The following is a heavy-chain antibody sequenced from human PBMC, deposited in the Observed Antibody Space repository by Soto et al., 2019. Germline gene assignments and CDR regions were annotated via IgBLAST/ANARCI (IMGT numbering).Heavy chain of an antibody. CDR3: ARGVGSGSYYNHYNWFDP. CDR2: INVYNGNT. J-gene: IGHJ5*02. Sequence: QVQLLQSGGEVKKPGASVKVPCKASGYTFTNYGISWVRQAPGQGLEWMGWINVYNGNTKYAQKVQGRVTMTTDTSTSTAYMELRSLRADDTAVYYCARGVGSGSYYNHYNWFDPWGQGTLVTVSS. V-gene: IGHV1-18*01. CDR1: GYTFTNYG. D-gene: IGHD3-10*01.